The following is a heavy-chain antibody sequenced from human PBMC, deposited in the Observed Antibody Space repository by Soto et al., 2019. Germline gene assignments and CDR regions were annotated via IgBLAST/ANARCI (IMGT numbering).Heavy chain of an antibody. CDR2: IIPVFRTS. D-gene: IGHD3-16*01. CDR3: AKDGSWDGGGGES. V-gene: IGHV1-69*18. J-gene: IGHJ4*02. Sequence: QVQLVQSGAELKKPGSSVKVSCSASGVTFSSYAFTWVRQAPGQGLDWMGNIIPVFRTSNYAQGFQGRLTISADESTNTIYMELSSLRSEDTAVYFCAKDGSWDGGGGESWGQGTLVIVSS. CDR1: GVTFSSYA.